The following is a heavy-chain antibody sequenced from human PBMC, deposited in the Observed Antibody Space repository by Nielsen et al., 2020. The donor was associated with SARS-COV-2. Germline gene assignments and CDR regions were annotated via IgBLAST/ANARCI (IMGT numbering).Heavy chain of an antibody. D-gene: IGHD4-17*01. J-gene: IGHJ6*02. V-gene: IGHV4-59*12. CDR2: IYYSGST. CDR3: ARVDYGDYPYYYGMDV. CDR1: GGSISSYY. Sequence: SETLSLTCTVSGGSISSYYWSWIRQPPGKGLEWIGYIYYSGSTNYNPSLKSRVTISVDTSKNQFSLKLSSVTAADTAVYYCARVDYGDYPYYYGMDVWGQGTMVTVSS.